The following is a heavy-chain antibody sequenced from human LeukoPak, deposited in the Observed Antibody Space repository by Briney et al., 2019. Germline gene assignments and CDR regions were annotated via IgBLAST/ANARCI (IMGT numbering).Heavy chain of an antibody. CDR2: INSDGSTI. CDR3: ARDNAYSSGWDFDY. Sequence: GGSLRLSCAASGFTFSSYWMHWVRQAPGKGVVLVSRINSDGSTISYAESVKGRFTISRDDAKNTLYLQMNSLGAEDTAVYYCARDNAYSSGWDFDYWGQGTLVTVSS. V-gene: IGHV3-74*01. CDR1: GFTFSSYW. J-gene: IGHJ4*02. D-gene: IGHD6-19*01.